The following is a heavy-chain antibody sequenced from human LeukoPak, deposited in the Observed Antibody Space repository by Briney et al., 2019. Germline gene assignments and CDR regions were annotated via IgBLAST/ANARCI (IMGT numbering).Heavy chain of an antibody. J-gene: IGHJ4*02. D-gene: IGHD5-12*01. V-gene: IGHV1-69*04. Sequence: ASVKVSCKASGDTFSSYAISWVRQAPGQGLEWMGRIIPILGIANYAQKFQGRVTITADKSTSTAYMELSSLRSEDTAVCYCARVRDGYNYYFDYWGQGTLVTVSS. CDR3: ARVRDGYNYYFDY. CDR2: IIPILGIA. CDR1: GDTFSSYA.